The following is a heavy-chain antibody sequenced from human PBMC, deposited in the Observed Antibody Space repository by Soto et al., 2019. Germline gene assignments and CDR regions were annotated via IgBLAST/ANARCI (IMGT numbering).Heavy chain of an antibody. CDR3: ARNVTRIADSYYGMDV. Sequence: ASVKVSCKASGYTLTSYGINWVRQAPGQGLEWMGWISGYNDNTNYAQRLQGRVTMTTDTATSTAYMELRSLRSDDTAVYYCARNVTRIADSYYGMDVWGQGTTVTVSS. V-gene: IGHV1-18*04. CDR2: ISGYNDNT. CDR1: GYTLTSYG. D-gene: IGHD2-15*01. J-gene: IGHJ6*02.